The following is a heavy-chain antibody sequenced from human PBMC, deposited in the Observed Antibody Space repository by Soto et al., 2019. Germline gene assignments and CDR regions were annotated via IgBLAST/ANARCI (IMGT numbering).Heavy chain of an antibody. V-gene: IGHV3-74*01. J-gene: IGHJ4*02. Sequence: PGGSLRLSCAASGFTFSNYWMHWVRQAPGKGLVWVSHINTDESKTNYADSVKGRFTISRDNAKNTLFLQMNSLRDEDTAVYYCARDLAHCDGDCYSPPFDYWGQGTLVTVSS. CDR1: GFTFSNYW. CDR3: ARDLAHCDGDCYSPPFDY. CDR2: INTDESKT. D-gene: IGHD2-21*02.